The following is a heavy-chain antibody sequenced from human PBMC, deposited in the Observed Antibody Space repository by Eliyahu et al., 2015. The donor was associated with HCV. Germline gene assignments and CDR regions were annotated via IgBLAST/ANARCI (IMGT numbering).Heavy chain of an antibody. V-gene: IGHV3-21*01. J-gene: IGHJ4*02. CDR3: ARDGRSGSYFALSFDY. CDR1: GFTXXRYS. D-gene: IGHD1-26*01. CDR2: ISSSSSYI. Sequence: EVQLVESGGGLVKPGGSLRLSCAASGFTXXRYSMNWVRQAPGKGLEWVSSISSSSSYIYYADSVKGRFTISRDNAKNSLYLQMNSLRAEDTAVYYCARDGRSGSYFALSFDYWGQGTLVTVSS.